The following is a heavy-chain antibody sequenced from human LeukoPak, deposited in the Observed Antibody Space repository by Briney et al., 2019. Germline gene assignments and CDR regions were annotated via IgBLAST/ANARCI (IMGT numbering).Heavy chain of an antibody. CDR2: ISSSSSYI. CDR3: ASGPRIATAMTGIRRSDY. J-gene: IGHJ4*02. V-gene: IGHV3-21*01. CDR1: GFTFSSYS. D-gene: IGHD6-13*01. Sequence: GGSLRLSCAASGFTFSSYSMNWVRQAPGKGLEWVSSISSSSSYIYQADSVKGRFTISRDNAKNSLYLQMNSLRAEDTAVYYCASGPRIATAMTGIRRSDYWGQGTLVTVSS.